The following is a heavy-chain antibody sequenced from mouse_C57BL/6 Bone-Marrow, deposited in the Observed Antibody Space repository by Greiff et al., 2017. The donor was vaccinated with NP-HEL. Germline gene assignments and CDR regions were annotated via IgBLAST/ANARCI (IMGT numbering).Heavy chain of an antibody. CDR3: ARERDGYYGWFAY. CDR2: INPSSGYT. J-gene: IGHJ3*01. Sequence: VQLQQSGAELAKPGASVKLSCKASGYTFTSYWMHWVKQRPGQGLEWIGYINPSSGYTKYNQKFKDKATLTADKSSSTAYMQLSSLTYEDAAVYYCARERDGYYGWFAYWGQGTLVTVSA. CDR1: GYTFTSYW. D-gene: IGHD2-3*01. V-gene: IGHV1-7*01.